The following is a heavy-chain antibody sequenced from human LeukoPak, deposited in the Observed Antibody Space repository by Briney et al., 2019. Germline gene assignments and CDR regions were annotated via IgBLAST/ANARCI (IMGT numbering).Heavy chain of an antibody. J-gene: IGHJ1*01. V-gene: IGHV4-34*01. Sequence: WETLTLSCAVYGGSFSGYYWSWVRQPPGKGLEWKAEINHSGSTNYHPSLKSRVTISVDTSKNQFSLRLTSVTAADTAVYYYARSAYGGNSMGVGSIVYMQIWGQGTLVTVSS. D-gene: IGHD4-23*01. CDR3: ARSAYGGNSMGVGSIVYMQI. CDR2: INHSGST. CDR1: GGSFSGYY.